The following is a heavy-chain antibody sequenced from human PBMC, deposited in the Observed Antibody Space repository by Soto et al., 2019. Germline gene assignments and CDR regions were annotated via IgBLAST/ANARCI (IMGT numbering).Heavy chain of an antibody. CDR1: GFTVSSNY. CDR3: ARDRVESDYPEYFHH. V-gene: IGHV3-53*01. D-gene: IGHD3-16*01. J-gene: IGHJ1*01. CDR2: IYSGGST. Sequence: EVQLVESGGGLIQPGGSLRLSCAASGFTVSSNYMCWVHQAPGKGMEWVSVIYSGGSTYYADSVKGRFTISRDNSKNTLYLQIHSLRAEDTAVYYCARDRVESDYPEYFHHWGQGNLVTVSS.